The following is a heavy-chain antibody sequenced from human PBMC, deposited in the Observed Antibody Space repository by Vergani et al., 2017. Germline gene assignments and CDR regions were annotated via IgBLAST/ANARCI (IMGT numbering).Heavy chain of an antibody. CDR2: ISGSGGST. CDR3: AKGSARPHLIDY. CDR1: GFTFSSYA. V-gene: IGHV3-23*01. D-gene: IGHD6-6*01. J-gene: IGHJ4*02. Sequence: EVQLLESGGGLVQPGGSLRLSCAASGFTFSSYAMSWVRQAPGKGLEWVSAISGSGGSTYYADSVKGRFTISRDNTKNTLYLQMNSLRAEDTAVYYCAKGSARPHLIDYWGQGTLVTVSS.